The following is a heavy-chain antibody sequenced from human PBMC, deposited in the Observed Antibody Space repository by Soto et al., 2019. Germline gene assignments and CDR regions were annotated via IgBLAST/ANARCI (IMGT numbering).Heavy chain of an antibody. CDR1: GFTFSNYG. CDR3: AKGDWFDP. D-gene: IGHD1-26*01. CDR2: ISYDGSNK. V-gene: IGHV3-30*18. Sequence: QVQLVESGGGVVQPGRSLRLSCAASGFTFSNYGIHWVRQAPGKGLEWVAVISYDGSNKYYADSVKGRFTISRDNSKNTLCLQMNSLRPEDTAVYYCAKGDWFDPWGQGTLVTVSS. J-gene: IGHJ5*02.